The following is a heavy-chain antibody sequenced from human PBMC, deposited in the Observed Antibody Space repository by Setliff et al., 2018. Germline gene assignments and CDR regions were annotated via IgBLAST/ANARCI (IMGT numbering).Heavy chain of an antibody. Sequence: PSETLSLTCTVSGGSISGGSYYWSWIRQPAGKGLEWIGRIYTSGSTNCNPSLKSRVTISVDTSKNQFSLNLSSVTAADTAVYYCARFSSSSGSYWYFDLWGRGTRGTVSS. CDR3: ARFSSSSGSYWYFDL. CDR1: GGSISGGSYY. D-gene: IGHD6-6*01. V-gene: IGHV4-61*02. CDR2: IYTSGST. J-gene: IGHJ2*01.